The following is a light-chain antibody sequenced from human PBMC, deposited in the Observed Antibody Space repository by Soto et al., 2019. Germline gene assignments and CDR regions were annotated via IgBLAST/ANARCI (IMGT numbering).Light chain of an antibody. CDR1: TLGNKF. Sequence: SYELTQPPSVSVSPGQTANITCSGNTLGNKFVFWYQQKAGQSPMVVIYEDTKRPSGIPERFSGSNSGNTATLTISGTQAMDDADFYCQAWDSGTVVFGGGTKLTVL. CDR2: EDT. V-gene: IGLV3-1*01. J-gene: IGLJ2*01. CDR3: QAWDSGTVV.